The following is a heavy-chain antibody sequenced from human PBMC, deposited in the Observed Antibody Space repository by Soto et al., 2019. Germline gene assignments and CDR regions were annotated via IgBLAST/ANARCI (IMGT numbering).Heavy chain of an antibody. Sequence: EVQLEESGGGLVQPGGSLRLSCAASGFTFSNYGMNWIRQVPGKGLEWVSYIGSRGGPIFYADSVRGRFTISRDNARNSLYLQMNSLRDDDTAIYDCTCQYGGDDFGYWGQGILVTVFS. V-gene: IGHV3-48*02. CDR2: IGSRGGPI. CDR3: TCQYGGDDFGY. D-gene: IGHD2-21*02. J-gene: IGHJ4*02. CDR1: GFTFSNYG.